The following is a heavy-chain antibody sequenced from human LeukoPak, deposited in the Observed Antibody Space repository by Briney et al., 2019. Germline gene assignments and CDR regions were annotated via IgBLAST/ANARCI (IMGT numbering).Heavy chain of an antibody. V-gene: IGHV1-46*01. Sequence: ASVKVSCKASGYTLTSYYMHWVRQAPGQGLEWMGIINPSGGSTSYAQKFQGRVTMTRDTSTSTVYMELSSLRSEDTAVYYCARDRGLDAFDIWGQGTMVTVSS. J-gene: IGHJ3*02. D-gene: IGHD3-10*01. CDR2: INPSGGST. CDR3: ARDRGLDAFDI. CDR1: GYTLTSYY.